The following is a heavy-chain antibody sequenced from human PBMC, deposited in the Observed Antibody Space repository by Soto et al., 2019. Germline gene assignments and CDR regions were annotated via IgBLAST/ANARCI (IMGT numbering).Heavy chain of an antibody. V-gene: IGHV1-69*06. CDR1: GGTFGSHT. CDR3: ARIETLTDHNTRGTDRDF. Sequence: QVQLVQSGAEVKKPGSSVRVSCKVSGGTFGSHTFTWVRQAPGQGLEWMGEIIPVFNAANYAQRFQDRVTITEDRSATTVYLELSRLTSADTATYYCARIETLTDHNTRGTDRDFWGQGTVVIVSS. CDR2: IIPVFNAA. D-gene: IGHD3-16*01. J-gene: IGHJ4*02.